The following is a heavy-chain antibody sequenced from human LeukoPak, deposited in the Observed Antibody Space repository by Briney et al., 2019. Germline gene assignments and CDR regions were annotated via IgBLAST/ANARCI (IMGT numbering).Heavy chain of an antibody. CDR2: INPAGTET. D-gene: IGHD2-15*01. J-gene: IGHJ4*02. V-gene: IGHV3-7*01. CDR1: GFSFSAYW. Sequence: GGSLRLSCAASGFSFSAYWMTWVRQAPGTGLEWVANINPAGTETYYVDPVKGRFTVSRDNAKNLLYLQMNSLRAEDTAMYHCARFGYVAAVDVWGQGTLVTVSS. CDR3: ARFGYVAAVDV.